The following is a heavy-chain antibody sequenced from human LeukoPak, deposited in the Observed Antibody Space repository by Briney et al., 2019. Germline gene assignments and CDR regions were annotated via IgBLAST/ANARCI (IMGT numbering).Heavy chain of an antibody. D-gene: IGHD5-24*01. CDR3: ARALGGYNRRSYFDY. Sequence: GGSLRLSCAASGFTFSSYGMHWVRQAPGKGLEWVAFIRYDGSNKYYADSVKGRFTISRDNAKNSLYLQMNSLRAEDTALYYCARALGGYNRRSYFDYWGQGTLVTVSS. J-gene: IGHJ4*02. V-gene: IGHV3-30*02. CDR1: GFTFSSYG. CDR2: IRYDGSNK.